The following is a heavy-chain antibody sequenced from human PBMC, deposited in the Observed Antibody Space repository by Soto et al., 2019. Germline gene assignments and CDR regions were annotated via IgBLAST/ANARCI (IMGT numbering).Heavy chain of an antibody. V-gene: IGHV3-30*03. CDR3: AGGQYYFAY. D-gene: IGHD2-15*01. CDR2: ISYDGSNK. CDR1: GFPFSSYG. J-gene: IGHJ4*02. Sequence: QVQLVESGGGVVQPGRSLRLSCAASGFPFSSYGMHWVRQAPGKGLEWVAHISYDGSNKHYTDSVKGRFTISRDNSKNMLYLQMSSLRAEDTAVYYWAGGQYYFAYCGQGTRVSVSS.